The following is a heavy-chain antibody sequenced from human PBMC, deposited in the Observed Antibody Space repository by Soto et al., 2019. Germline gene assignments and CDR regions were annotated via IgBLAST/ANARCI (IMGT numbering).Heavy chain of an antibody. J-gene: IGHJ5*02. CDR2: ISSSGTTI. Sequence: EVQLVESGGGLVQPGGSLRLSCAASGFTFSNYEMNWVRQAPGKGLEWVSYISSSGTTIYYADSVKGRFTISRDNAKNSLYLQMNSLRAEDTAVYYCARYPYGSRTYYAAHNWFDPWGQGTLVTVSS. D-gene: IGHD3-10*01. CDR3: ARYPYGSRTYYAAHNWFDP. V-gene: IGHV3-48*03. CDR1: GFTFSNYE.